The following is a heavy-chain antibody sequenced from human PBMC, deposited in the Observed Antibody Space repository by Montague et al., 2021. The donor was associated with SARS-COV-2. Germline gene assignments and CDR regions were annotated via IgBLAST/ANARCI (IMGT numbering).Heavy chain of an antibody. J-gene: IGHJ4*02. CDR1: GGSISGGDYY. V-gene: IGHV3-11*04. Sequence: LSLTCTVSGGSISGGDYYWSWVRQSPGKGLEWVSYIDGGGTTIYYADSVKGRFTISRDNAKNSLFLQMNSLRVEDTAVYYCARDPESWWMTFDYWGQGALVTVSS. D-gene: IGHD2-8*01. CDR2: IDGGGTTI. CDR3: ARDPESWWMTFDY.